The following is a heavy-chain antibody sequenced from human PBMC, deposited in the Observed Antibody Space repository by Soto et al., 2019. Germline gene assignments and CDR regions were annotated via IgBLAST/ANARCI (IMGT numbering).Heavy chain of an antibody. CDR2: ISYDGSNK. J-gene: IGHJ4*02. D-gene: IGHD5-12*01. CDR1: GFTFSSYG. V-gene: IGHV3-30*18. CDR3: AKDVTYSGYDCDY. Sequence: GGSLRLSCAASGFTFSSYGMHWVRQAPGKGLEWVAVISYDGSNKYYADSVKGRFTISRDNSKNTLYLQMNSLRAEDTAVYYCAKDVTYSGYDCDYWGQGTLVTVSS.